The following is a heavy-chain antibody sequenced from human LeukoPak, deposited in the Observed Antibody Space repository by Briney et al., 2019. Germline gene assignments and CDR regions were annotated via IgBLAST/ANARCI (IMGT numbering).Heavy chain of an antibody. Sequence: GGSLRLSCAASGFTFSSYAMNWVRQAPGKGLEWVSFMSSSGSYIYYADSVKGRFTISRDNAKNSLYLQMNSLRAEDTAVYYCARDLTTFMAYYFDCWGQATLVTVSS. CDR1: GFTFSSYA. J-gene: IGHJ4*02. CDR3: ARDLTTFMAYYFDC. CDR2: MSSSGSYI. D-gene: IGHD3-22*01. V-gene: IGHV3-21*01.